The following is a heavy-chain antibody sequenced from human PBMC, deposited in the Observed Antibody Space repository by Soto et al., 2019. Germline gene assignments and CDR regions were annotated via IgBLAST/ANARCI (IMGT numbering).Heavy chain of an antibody. CDR3: ARGPYYYDSSGYYFDY. V-gene: IGHV1-69*13. D-gene: IGHD3-22*01. Sequence: SVKVSCKASGGTFSSYAISWVRQAPGQGLEWMGGIIPIFGTANYAQKFQGRVTITADESTSTAYMELSSLRSGDTAVYYCARGPYYYDSSGYYFDYWGQGTLVTVSS. J-gene: IGHJ4*02. CDR2: IIPIFGTA. CDR1: GGTFSSYA.